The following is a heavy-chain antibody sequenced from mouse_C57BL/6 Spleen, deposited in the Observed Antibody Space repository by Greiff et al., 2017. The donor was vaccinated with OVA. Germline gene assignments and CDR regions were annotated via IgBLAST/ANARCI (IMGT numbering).Heavy chain of an antibody. Sequence: VQLQQSGPGLVQSSQSLSITCTVSGFSLTSYGVHWVRQSPGKGLEWLGVIWSGGSTDYNAAFISRLSISKDNSKSQVFCRMNSLQADDTDRYYCARSYYERVYFDYWGQGTTLTVSS. V-gene: IGHV2-2*01. D-gene: IGHD1-1*01. CDR2: IWSGGST. J-gene: IGHJ2*01. CDR1: GFSLTSYG. CDR3: ARSYYERVYFDY.